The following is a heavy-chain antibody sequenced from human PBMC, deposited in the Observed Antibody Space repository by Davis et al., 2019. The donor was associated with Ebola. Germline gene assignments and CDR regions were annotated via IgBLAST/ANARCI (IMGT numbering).Heavy chain of an antibody. V-gene: IGHV3-74*01. Sequence: HTGGSLRPSGAAPGLSFSRYWMHWVRQPPGKGLVWVSRIKSDGSTKSYADSVKGRFTISRDNAKNTLFLQMNSLRAEDTAVYYCARDGENYSDLDYWGQGTLVTVSS. CDR3: ARDGENYSDLDY. CDR2: IKSDGSTK. CDR1: GLSFSRYW. D-gene: IGHD3-10*01. J-gene: IGHJ4*02.